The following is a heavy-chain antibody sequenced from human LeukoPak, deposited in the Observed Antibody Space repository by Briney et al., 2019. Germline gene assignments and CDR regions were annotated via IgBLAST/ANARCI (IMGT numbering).Heavy chain of an antibody. CDR2: IYSDRNT. V-gene: IGHV3-53*01. D-gene: IGHD2-15*01. J-gene: IGHJ4*02. Sequence: PGGSLRLSCTASGFTVSSSYMSWVRQAPGKGLEWVSIIYSDRNTYYAASVKGRFTIPRDDSKNTLLLQMDSLRAEDTAIYYCARDSAFSSYSYWGQGALVTVSS. CDR1: GFTVSSSY. CDR3: ARDSAFSSYSY.